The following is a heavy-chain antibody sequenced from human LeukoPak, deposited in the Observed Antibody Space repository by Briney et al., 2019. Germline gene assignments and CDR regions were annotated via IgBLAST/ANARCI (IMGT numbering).Heavy chain of an antibody. J-gene: IGHJ4*02. CDR1: GFTFSSYA. CDR3: AKDDYGYYGEGERDDY. D-gene: IGHD4-17*01. CDR2: ISGSGGST. V-gene: IGHV3-23*01. Sequence: GGSLRLSCAASGFTFSSYAMSWVRQAPGKGLEWVSAISGSGGSTYYADSVKGRFTISRDNSKNTLYLQMNSLRAEDTAVYYCAKDDYGYYGEGERDDYWGQGTLVTVSS.